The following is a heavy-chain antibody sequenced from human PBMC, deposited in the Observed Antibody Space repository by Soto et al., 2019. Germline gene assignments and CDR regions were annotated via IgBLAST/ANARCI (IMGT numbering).Heavy chain of an antibody. Sequence: GGSLRLSCVASGFTFENYAMSWVRQAPGKGLEWVSAISGSGGTTYYSDSVKGRFTISGDNSKNTVYLQMNSLRAEDTAVYYCAKLLSTSYYYGMDVWGQGTTVTVSS. V-gene: IGHV3-23*01. CDR1: GFTFENYA. CDR2: ISGSGGTT. D-gene: IGHD2-8*02. J-gene: IGHJ6*02. CDR3: AKLLSTSYYYGMDV.